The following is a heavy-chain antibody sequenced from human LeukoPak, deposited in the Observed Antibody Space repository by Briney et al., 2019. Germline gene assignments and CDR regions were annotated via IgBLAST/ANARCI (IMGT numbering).Heavy chain of an antibody. V-gene: IGHV3-23*01. CDR2: ISGDGDST. J-gene: IGHJ4*02. D-gene: IGHD1-26*01. Sequence: GGSLRLSCVASGFTSTSYAMNWVRQAPGKGLEWVSAISGDGDSTYYADSVKRRFTISRDHIKNTVFLQMHSLRVDDTAVYYCANPRSYGDVNDYWGRGTLVTVSS. CDR3: ANPRSYGDVNDY. CDR1: GFTSTSYA.